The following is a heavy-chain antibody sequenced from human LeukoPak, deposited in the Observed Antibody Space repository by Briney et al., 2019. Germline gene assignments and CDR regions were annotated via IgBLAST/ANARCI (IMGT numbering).Heavy chain of an antibody. Sequence: PSETLSLTCTVSGGSISSSSYYWGWIRQPPGKGLEWIGSISYSGNTYYNPYNPSLESRVTISEDTSKNQFSLKLSSVTAADTAVYYCARHGDRAPDFNYYYMDVWGKGTTVTVSS. CDR3: ARHGDRAPDFNYYYMDV. J-gene: IGHJ6*03. CDR2: ISYSGNT. D-gene: IGHD7-27*01. CDR1: GGSISSSSYY. V-gene: IGHV4-39*01.